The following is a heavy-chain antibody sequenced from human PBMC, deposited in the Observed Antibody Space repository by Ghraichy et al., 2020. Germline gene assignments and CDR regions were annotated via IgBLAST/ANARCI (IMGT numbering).Heavy chain of an antibody. CDR2: ISGSGGST. CDR1: GFTFSSYA. J-gene: IGHJ4*02. CDR3: AKVRRGDGYNDYFDY. Sequence: LSLTCAASGFTFSSYAMSWVRQAPGKGLEWVSAISGSGGSTYYADSVKGRFTISRDNSKNTLYLQMNSLRAEDTAVYYCAKVRRGDGYNDYFDYWGQGTLVTVSS. D-gene: IGHD5-24*01. V-gene: IGHV3-23*01.